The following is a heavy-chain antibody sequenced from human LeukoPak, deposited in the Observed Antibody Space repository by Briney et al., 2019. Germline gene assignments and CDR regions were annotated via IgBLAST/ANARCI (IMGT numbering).Heavy chain of an antibody. CDR1: GGTFSSYA. CDR3: ASSAELGYCSGTSCYAVGFDY. D-gene: IGHD2-2*01. J-gene: IGHJ4*02. CDR2: IIPIFGTA. Sequence: SVKVSCKASGGTFSSYAISWVRQAPGQGLEWMGGIIPIFGTANYAQKFQGRVTITTDESTSTAYMELSSLRSEDTAVYYCASSAELGYCSGTSCYAVGFDYWGQGTLVTVSS. V-gene: IGHV1-69*05.